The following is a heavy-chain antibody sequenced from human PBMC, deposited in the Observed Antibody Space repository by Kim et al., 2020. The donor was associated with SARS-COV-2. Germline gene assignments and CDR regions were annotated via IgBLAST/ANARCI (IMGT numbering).Heavy chain of an antibody. Sequence: ASVKVSCKASGYTFTSYGISWVRQAPGQGLEWMGWISAYNGNTNYAQKLQGRVTMTTDTSTSTAYMELRSLRSDDTAVYYCARIGYCSGGSCLINWFDPWGQGTLVTVSS. CDR2: ISAYNGNT. CDR1: GYTFTSYG. CDR3: ARIGYCSGGSCLINWFDP. D-gene: IGHD2-15*01. J-gene: IGHJ5*02. V-gene: IGHV1-18*01.